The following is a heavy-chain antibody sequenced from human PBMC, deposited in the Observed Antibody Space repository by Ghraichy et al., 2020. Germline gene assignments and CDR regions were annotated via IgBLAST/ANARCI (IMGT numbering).Heavy chain of an antibody. CDR3: ARRASGSSSGGMDV. V-gene: IGHV3-48*02. D-gene: IGHD6-6*01. CDR1: GFTFSSYA. CDR2: IASSSTTI. J-gene: IGHJ6*02. Sequence: GGSLRLSCAASGFTFSSYAMNWVRQAPGKGLEWVSYIASSSTTIYYADSVKGRFTISRDNAKNSLYLQMNSLRDEDTAVYYCARRASGSSSGGMDVWGQGTTVTVSS.